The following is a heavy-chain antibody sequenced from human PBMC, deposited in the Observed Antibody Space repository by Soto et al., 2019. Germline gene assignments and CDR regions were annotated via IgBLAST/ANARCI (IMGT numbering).Heavy chain of an antibody. D-gene: IGHD3-22*01. J-gene: IGHJ6*02. CDR3: ARNMIPYPLPYYYYYGMDV. CDR2: IIPIFGTA. Sequence: GASVKVSCKASGGTFSSYAISWVRQAPGQGLEWMGGIIPIFGTANYAQKFQGRVTITADESTSTAYMELSSLRSEDTAVYYCARNMIPYPLPYYYYYGMDVWGQGTTVTVSS. V-gene: IGHV1-69*13. CDR1: GGTFSSYA.